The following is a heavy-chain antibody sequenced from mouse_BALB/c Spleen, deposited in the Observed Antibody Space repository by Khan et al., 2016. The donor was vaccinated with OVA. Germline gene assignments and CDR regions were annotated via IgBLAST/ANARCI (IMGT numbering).Heavy chain of an antibody. V-gene: IGHV3-2*02. D-gene: IGHD1-1*01. CDR1: GYSITSDYA. CDR2: ISYSGRT. Sequence: EVQLQESGPGLVNPSQSLSLTCTVTGYSITSDYAWNWIRQFPGNKLEWMGYISYSGRTSYNPSLKSRISITRDPSKNQDFLQLNSVTTEDTASYFCARSVTITTVVATDFDYWGQGTTLTVSS. CDR3: ARSVTITTVVATDFDY. J-gene: IGHJ2*01.